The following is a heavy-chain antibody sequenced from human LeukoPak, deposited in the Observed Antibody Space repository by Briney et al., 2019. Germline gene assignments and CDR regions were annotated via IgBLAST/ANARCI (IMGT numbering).Heavy chain of an antibody. Sequence: QTLSLTCGISGDSVSSNGAAWNWIRQSPSRGPEWLGRTYYRSKWNNDYAVSVKSRITINPDTSKNQFSLQLNSVTPEDTAVYYCAKGRASYYGMDVWGQGTTVTVSS. CDR3: AKGRASYYGMDV. J-gene: IGHJ6*02. CDR2: TYYRSKWNN. V-gene: IGHV6-1*01. CDR1: GDSVSSNGAA.